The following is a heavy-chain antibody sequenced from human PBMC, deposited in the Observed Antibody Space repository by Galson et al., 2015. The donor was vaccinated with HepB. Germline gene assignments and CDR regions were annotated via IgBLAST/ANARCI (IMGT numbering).Heavy chain of an antibody. CDR1: GFTFSSYA. Sequence: SLRLSCAASGFTFSSYAMHWVRQAPGKGLEWVAVISYDGSNKYYADSVKGRFTISRDNSKNTLYLQMNSLRAEDTAVYYCARGGSSSSIDYWGQGTLVTVSS. J-gene: IGHJ4*02. V-gene: IGHV3-30*04. CDR2: ISYDGSNK. D-gene: IGHD6-13*01. CDR3: ARGGSSSSIDY.